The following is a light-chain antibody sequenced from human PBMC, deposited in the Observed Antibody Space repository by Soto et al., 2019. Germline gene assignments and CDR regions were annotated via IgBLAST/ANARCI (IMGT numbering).Light chain of an antibody. CDR1: KSLDNC. Sequence: DIQLTRSPFSLSASVGASVTSPLRASKSLDNCLAWYQQKPGKAPKLLIYDVSSLQSGVPSRFSGSGSETEFTLTISSLLPDDFATYYCQQYNRYWTFGQGTKV. V-gene: IGKV1-5*01. J-gene: IGKJ1*01. CDR2: DVS. CDR3: QQYNRYWT.